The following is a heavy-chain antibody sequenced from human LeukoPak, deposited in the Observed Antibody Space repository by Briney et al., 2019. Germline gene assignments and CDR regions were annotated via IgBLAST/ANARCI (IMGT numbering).Heavy chain of an antibody. Sequence: GGSLRLSCAASGFTFSSYAMSWVRQAPGKGLEWVSAISGSGGSTYYADSVKGRFTTSRDNSKDTLYLQMNSLRAEDTAVYYCAKEKRGRGYSYGDFDYWGQGTLVTVSS. CDR1: GFTFSSYA. J-gene: IGHJ4*02. CDR3: AKEKRGRGYSYGDFDY. V-gene: IGHV3-23*01. CDR2: ISGSGGST. D-gene: IGHD5-18*01.